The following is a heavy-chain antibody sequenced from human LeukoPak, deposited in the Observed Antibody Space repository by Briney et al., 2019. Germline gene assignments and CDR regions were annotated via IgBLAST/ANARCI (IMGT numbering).Heavy chain of an antibody. Sequence: PGGSLRLSCAASGFTFSSYGMHWVRQAPGKGLEWVAVISYDGSNKYYADSVKGRFTISRDNSKNTLYLQMNSLRVEDTAVYYCAKGPVVTLDSWGQGTLVTVSS. D-gene: IGHD4-23*01. J-gene: IGHJ4*02. CDR2: ISYDGSNK. CDR1: GFTFSSYG. CDR3: AKGPVVTLDS. V-gene: IGHV3-30*18.